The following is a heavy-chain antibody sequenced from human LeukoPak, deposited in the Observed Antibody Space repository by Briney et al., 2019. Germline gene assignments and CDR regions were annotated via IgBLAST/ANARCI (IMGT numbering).Heavy chain of an antibody. Sequence: PSETLPLTCTVSGGSISSGGYYWSWIRQHPGKGLEWIGYIYYSGSTYYNPSLKSRVTISVDTSKNQFSLKLSSVTAADTAVYYCARGTRGYSGYDLALNLWGQGTLVTVSS. D-gene: IGHD5-12*01. CDR2: IYYSGST. CDR1: GGSISSGGYY. V-gene: IGHV4-31*03. CDR3: ARGTRGYSGYDLALNL. J-gene: IGHJ4*02.